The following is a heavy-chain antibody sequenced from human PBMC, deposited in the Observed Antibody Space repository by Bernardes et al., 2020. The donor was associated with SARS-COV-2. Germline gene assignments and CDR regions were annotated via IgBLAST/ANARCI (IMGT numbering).Heavy chain of an antibody. V-gene: IGHV4-39*01. CDR1: GGSISATSDL. D-gene: IGHD1-20*01. CDR3: ARALHKSNWYWGWFDP. J-gene: IGHJ5*02. CDR2: ISYSGTT. Sequence: SETLSLTCTVSGGSISATSDLWVWIRQPPGKGLDWIGTISYSGTTHYNPSLKSRVTISVDTSKSQFSLTLSSVTAADTAVYYCARALHKSNWYWGWFDPCGQGTLVTVSS.